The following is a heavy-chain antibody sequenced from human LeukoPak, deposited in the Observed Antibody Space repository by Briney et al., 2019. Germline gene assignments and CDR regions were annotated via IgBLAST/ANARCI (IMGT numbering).Heavy chain of an antibody. D-gene: IGHD3-16*01. CDR1: GFAFSRYA. V-gene: IGHV3-23*01. Sequence: GGSLRLSCAASGFAFSRYAMSWVRQAPGKGLEWVSAISGSGGSTYYADSVKGRFTISRDSSKNTLYLQMNSLRAEDTAVYYCVRVDGYYGYWGQGTLVTVSS. CDR2: ISGSGGST. J-gene: IGHJ4*02. CDR3: VRVDGYYGY.